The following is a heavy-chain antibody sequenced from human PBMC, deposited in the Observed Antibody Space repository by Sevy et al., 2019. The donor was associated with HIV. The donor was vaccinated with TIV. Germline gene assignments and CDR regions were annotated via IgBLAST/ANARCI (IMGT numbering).Heavy chain of an antibody. Sequence: GGSLRLSCEVSGLTFSNYAMSWVRQAPGKGLEWVSAISGSGGTTYYADSVKGRFTISRDNSKNTLYLHMNSLRAEDTGVYYCATREGSPYFYDRSGYYPFDYWGQGTLVTVSS. D-gene: IGHD3-22*01. CDR2: ISGSGGTT. CDR3: ATREGSPYFYDRSGYYPFDY. CDR1: GLTFSNYA. V-gene: IGHV3-23*01. J-gene: IGHJ4*02.